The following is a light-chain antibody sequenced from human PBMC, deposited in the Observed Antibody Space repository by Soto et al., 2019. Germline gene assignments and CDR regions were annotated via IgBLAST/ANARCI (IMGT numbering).Light chain of an antibody. CDR2: GAS. CDR3: QRYDGY. J-gene: IGKJ2*01. Sequence: DTQMTQSPSTLSASVGDTVTITCRARQNINNWLAWYQQKPEKVPKLLIYGASTLEDGVPSRFSGSRSGTEFTLTINSLQPDDFATVYCQRYDGYFGQGTKLEIK. V-gene: IGKV1-5*01. CDR1: QNINNW.